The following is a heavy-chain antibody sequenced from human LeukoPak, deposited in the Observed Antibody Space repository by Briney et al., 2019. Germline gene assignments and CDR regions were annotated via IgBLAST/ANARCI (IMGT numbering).Heavy chain of an antibody. Sequence: SETLSLTCTVSGGSISSYYWSWIRQPPGKGLEWIGYIYYSGSTNYNASLKSRVTISVDTSKNQFSLKLSSVTAAETAVYYCARGRLAPPTVTYIDYWGQGTLVTVSS. CDR1: GGSISSYY. D-gene: IGHD4-17*01. J-gene: IGHJ4*02. CDR3: ARGRLAPPTVTYIDY. CDR2: IYYSGST. V-gene: IGHV4-59*01.